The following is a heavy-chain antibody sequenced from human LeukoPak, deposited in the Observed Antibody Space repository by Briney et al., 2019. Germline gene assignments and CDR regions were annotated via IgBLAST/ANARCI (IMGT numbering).Heavy chain of an antibody. CDR3: ARARARIAVPGTGSSFDY. Sequence: GGSLRLSCAASSFTFSSYSMNWVRQAPGKGLEWVSSISSSISYIYYADSVKGRFTISRDNAKNSLYLQMSSLRAEDTAVYYCARARARIAVPGTGSSFDYWGQGTLVTASS. CDR1: SFTFSSYS. CDR2: ISSSISYI. V-gene: IGHV3-21*01. J-gene: IGHJ4*02. D-gene: IGHD6-13*01.